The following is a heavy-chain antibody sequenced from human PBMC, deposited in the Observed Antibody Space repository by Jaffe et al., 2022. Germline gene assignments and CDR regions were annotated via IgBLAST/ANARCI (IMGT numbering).Heavy chain of an antibody. CDR1: GFTDSSNF. D-gene: IGHD6-19*01. CDR2: IYSGGTT. V-gene: IGHV3-66*02. CDR3: ARGGRAVAGSNYHYMDV. Sequence: EVQLVESGGGLVQPGGSLRLSCAASGFTDSSNFMTWVRQAPGKGLEWVSVIYSGGTTYYADSVKGRFTISRDNSKNTLYLQMNSLRAEDTAQYYCARGGRAVAGSNYHYMDVWGRGTTVTVSS. J-gene: IGHJ6*03.